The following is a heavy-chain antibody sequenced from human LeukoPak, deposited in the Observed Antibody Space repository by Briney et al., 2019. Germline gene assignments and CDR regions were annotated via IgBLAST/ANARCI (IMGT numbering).Heavy chain of an antibody. Sequence: SGTLSLTCTVSGGSISSSNWWNWVRPPPGSGLEWIGEIYHSGSTNYNPSLKSRVTISVDKSKNQFSLKLSSVTAADTAVYYCALMIRAESGVDYWGQGTLVTVSS. D-gene: IGHD3-10*01. CDR1: GGSISSSNW. CDR3: ALMIRAESGVDY. CDR2: IYHSGST. J-gene: IGHJ4*02. V-gene: IGHV4-4*02.